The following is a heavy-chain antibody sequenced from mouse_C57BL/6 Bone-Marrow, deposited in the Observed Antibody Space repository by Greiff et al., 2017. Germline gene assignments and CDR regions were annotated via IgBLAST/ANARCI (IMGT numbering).Heavy chain of an antibody. CDR2: INPNNGGT. J-gene: IGHJ3*01. Sequence: FQLQQSGPELVKPGASVKMSCKSSGYTFTDYNMHWVQHSHGKSLTWIGYINPNNGGTSYNQKFTGKSTLTVTKSSSTAYMELRSLTSEDSAVYYCARGYDGYFAWFAYWGQGTLVTVSA. CDR3: ARGYDGYFAWFAY. V-gene: IGHV1-22*01. CDR1: GYTFTDYN. D-gene: IGHD2-3*01.